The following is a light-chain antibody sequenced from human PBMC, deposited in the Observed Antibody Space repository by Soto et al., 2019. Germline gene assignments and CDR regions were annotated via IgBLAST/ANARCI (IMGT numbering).Light chain of an antibody. Sequence: DIVMTQSPLSLPVTPGEPASISCRSSQSLLHSNGENYLDWYLQKPGQSPQLLIYLGSNRASGVPDRFSGSGSGTDFTLKISRVEAEDVGVYYCMQALQRPPTFGQGTKVDIK. CDR3: MQALQRPPT. CDR2: LGS. V-gene: IGKV2-28*01. CDR1: QSLLHSNGENY. J-gene: IGKJ1*01.